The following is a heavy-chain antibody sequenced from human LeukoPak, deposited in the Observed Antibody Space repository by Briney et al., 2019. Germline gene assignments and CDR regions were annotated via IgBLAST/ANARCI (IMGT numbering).Heavy chain of an antibody. CDR2: INTNTGNP. D-gene: IGHD6-13*01. Sequence: ASVKVSCKASGYTFTSYAMNWVRQAPGQGLEWMGWINTNTGNPTYAQGFTGRFVFSLDTSVSTAYLQISSLKAADTAVYYCARDILSGWYHWFDPWGQGTLVTVSS. J-gene: IGHJ5*02. CDR1: GYTFTSYA. CDR3: ARDILSGWYHWFDP. V-gene: IGHV7-4-1*02.